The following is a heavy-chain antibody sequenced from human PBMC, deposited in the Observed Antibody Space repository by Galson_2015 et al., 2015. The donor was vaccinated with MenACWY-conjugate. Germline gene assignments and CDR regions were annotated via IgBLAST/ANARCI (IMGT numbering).Heavy chain of an antibody. Sequence: SLRLSCAASGFTFSRYAMHWVRQAPGKGLEWVAVIWYDGSQTYYADSVRGRFTISRDNSKNTAYLQMNSLRAEDTAIYYCFAINGGIDYWGQGTLVTVSS. J-gene: IGHJ4*02. CDR1: GFTFSRYA. CDR2: IWYDGSQT. D-gene: IGHD2-8*01. CDR3: FAINGGIDY. V-gene: IGHV3-33*01.